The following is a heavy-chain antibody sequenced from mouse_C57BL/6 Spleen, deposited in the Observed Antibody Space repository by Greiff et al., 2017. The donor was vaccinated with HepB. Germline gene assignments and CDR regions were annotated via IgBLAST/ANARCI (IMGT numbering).Heavy chain of an antibody. V-gene: IGHV3-5*01. Sequence: VQLKESGPGLVKPSQTVFLTCTVTGISITTGNYRWSWIRQFPGNKLEWIGYIYYSGTITYNPSLTSRTNITSDTPKNQFFLEMNSLTAEDTATYDCARYGSSYWYFDVWGTGTTVTVSS. CDR2: IYYSGTI. CDR3: ARYGSSYWYFDV. J-gene: IGHJ1*03. CDR1: GISITTGNYR. D-gene: IGHD1-1*01.